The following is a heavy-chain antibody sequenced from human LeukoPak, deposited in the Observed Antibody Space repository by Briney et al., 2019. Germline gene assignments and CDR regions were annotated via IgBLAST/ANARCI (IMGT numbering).Heavy chain of an antibody. CDR2: IYYSGST. CDR1: GGSISSYY. CDR3: ARHGGNYYDSSGYYFDY. V-gene: IGHV4-59*08. J-gene: IGHJ4*02. D-gene: IGHD3-22*01. Sequence: SETLSLTCTVSGGSISSYYWSWIRQPPGKGLEWIGYIYYSGSTNYNPSLKSRATISVDTSKNQFSLKLSSVTAADTAVYYCARHGGNYYDSSGYYFDYWGQGTLVTVSS.